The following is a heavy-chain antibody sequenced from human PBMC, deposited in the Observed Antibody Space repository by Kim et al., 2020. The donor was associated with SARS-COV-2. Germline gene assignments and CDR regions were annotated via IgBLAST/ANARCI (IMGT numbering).Heavy chain of an antibody. Sequence: SETLSLTCTVSGGSISSYYWSWIRQPPGKGLEWIGYIYYSGSTNYNPSLKSRVTISVDTSKNQFSLKLSSVTAADKAEYYCARYQQLETHYYYYYGMYVWSRGTTVTVS. V-gene: IGHV4-59*01. CDR1: GGSISSYY. J-gene: IGHJ6*02. CDR2: IYYSGST. CDR3: ARYQQLETHYYYYYGMYV. D-gene: IGHD6-13*01.